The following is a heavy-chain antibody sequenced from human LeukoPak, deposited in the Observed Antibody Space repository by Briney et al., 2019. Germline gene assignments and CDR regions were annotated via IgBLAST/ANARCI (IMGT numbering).Heavy chain of an antibody. Sequence: GGSLRLSCAASGFTFSSYAMSWVRQAPGKGLEWVSAISGSGGSTYYADSVKGRFTISRDNSKNTLYLQMNSLRAEDTAVYYCARPYYYDSSGYYGGYFQHWGQGTLVTVSS. D-gene: IGHD3-22*01. CDR2: ISGSGGST. CDR1: GFTFSSYA. CDR3: ARPYYYDSSGYYGGYFQH. J-gene: IGHJ1*01. V-gene: IGHV3-23*01.